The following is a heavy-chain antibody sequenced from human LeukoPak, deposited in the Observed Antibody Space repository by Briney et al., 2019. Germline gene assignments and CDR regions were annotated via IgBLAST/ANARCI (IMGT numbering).Heavy chain of an antibody. CDR1: GGSISIIPYY. J-gene: IGHJ3*02. V-gene: IGHV4-39*07. D-gene: IGHD5-24*01. CDR2: INHSGST. CDR3: ARAPSDGTDAFDI. Sequence: PAETLSLTCTVSGGSISIIPYYWSWIRQPPGKGLEWIGEINHSGSTNYNPSLKSRVTISVDTSKNQFSLKLSSVTAADTAVYYCARAPSDGTDAFDIWGQGTMVTVSS.